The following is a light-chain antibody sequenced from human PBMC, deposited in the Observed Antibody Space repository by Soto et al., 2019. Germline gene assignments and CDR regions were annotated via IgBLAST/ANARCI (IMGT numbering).Light chain of an antibody. CDR2: KAS. J-gene: IGKJ2*01. V-gene: IGKV1-5*03. CDR3: QQYNSYYT. Sequence: DIQMTQSPSTLSASVGDRVTITCRASQSISSWLAWYQQKPGKAPKLLIYKASSLESGVPSRFSGSGSGTEFTLTISSLQPEDFETYYCQQYNSYYTCGQGTELEIK. CDR1: QSISSW.